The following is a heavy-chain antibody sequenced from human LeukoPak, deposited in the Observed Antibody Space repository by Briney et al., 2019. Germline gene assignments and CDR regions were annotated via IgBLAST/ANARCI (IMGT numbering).Heavy chain of an antibody. J-gene: IGHJ6*01. V-gene: IGHV4-59*01. D-gene: IGHD2-21*01. CDR2: ISYSGST. CDR1: GGSMSNYY. CDR3: ARVADDGGASYYQY. Sequence: SETLSLTCTVSGGSMSNYYWSWIRQPPGKGLEWIGYISYSGSTNYNPSLKSRVTISVDTSKNQFSLKLNSVTAADTAVYYCARVADDGGASYYQY.